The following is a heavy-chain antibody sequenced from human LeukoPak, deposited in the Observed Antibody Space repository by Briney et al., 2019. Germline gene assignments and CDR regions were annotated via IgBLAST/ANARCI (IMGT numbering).Heavy chain of an antibody. CDR1: DGSISSYY. Sequence: SETLSLTCTVSDGSISSYYWNWIRQPPGKGLEWIGFIYDSGSTNYNPSLYSRLTISVDTSKNQFSLKLTSVTAADTAVYYCARDRRGYGSFDSWGQGTLVTVST. D-gene: IGHD5-18*01. J-gene: IGHJ4*02. CDR2: IYDSGST. V-gene: IGHV4-59*01. CDR3: ARDRRGYGSFDS.